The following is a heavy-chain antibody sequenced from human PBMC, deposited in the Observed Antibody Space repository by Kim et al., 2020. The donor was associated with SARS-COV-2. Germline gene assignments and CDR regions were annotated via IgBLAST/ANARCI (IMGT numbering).Heavy chain of an antibody. Sequence: STYYNPSLKSRVTISVDTSKNQFSLKLSSVTAADTAVYYCARAAYYYGMDVWGQGTTVTVSS. CDR3: ARAAYYYGMDV. V-gene: IGHV4-31*02. CDR2: ST. J-gene: IGHJ6*02.